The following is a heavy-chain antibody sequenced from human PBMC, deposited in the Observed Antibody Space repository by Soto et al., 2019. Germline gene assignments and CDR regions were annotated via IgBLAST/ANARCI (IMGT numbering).Heavy chain of an antibody. CDR2: IVPIFRKA. V-gene: IGHV1-69*12. CDR3: ASVETQRYYYGMDV. D-gene: IGHD2-15*01. CDR1: GGTFSSYA. J-gene: IGHJ6*02. Sequence: QVQLVQSGAEVKKPGSSVKVSCKASGGTFSSYAISWVRQAPGQGLEWMGGIVPIFRKADYAQKFQGRVTITADESTSTVYMELSSLRSEDTAVYYCASVETQRYYYGMDVWGQGTTVTVSS.